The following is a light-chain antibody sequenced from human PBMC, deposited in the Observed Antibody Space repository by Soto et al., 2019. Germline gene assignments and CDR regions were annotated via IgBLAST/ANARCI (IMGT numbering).Light chain of an antibody. J-gene: IGKJ1*01. V-gene: IGKV1-8*01. CDR1: QDIGSV. CDR3: QQYYSYPRT. Sequence: AIRMTQSPSSLSAPTGDRVTIACRASQDIGSVLAWYQQKAGKAPKLLIYVASALQTGVPSRLSGSGSGTDFTLTISRLQSEDSATYYCQQYYSYPRTFGQGTKVDI. CDR2: VAS.